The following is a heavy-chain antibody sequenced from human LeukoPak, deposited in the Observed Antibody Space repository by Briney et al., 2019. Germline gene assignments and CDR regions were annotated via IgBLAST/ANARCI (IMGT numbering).Heavy chain of an antibody. D-gene: IGHD1-26*01. CDR2: IYHSGST. CDR3: ARIGNSGSYRGAFDY. Sequence: SETLSLTCAVYGGSFSGYYWSWIRQPPGKGLEWIGSIYHSGSTYYNPSLKSRVTISVDTSKNQFSLKLSSVTAADTAVYYCARIGNSGSYRGAFDYWGQGTLVTVSS. V-gene: IGHV4-34*01. CDR1: GGSFSGYY. J-gene: IGHJ4*02.